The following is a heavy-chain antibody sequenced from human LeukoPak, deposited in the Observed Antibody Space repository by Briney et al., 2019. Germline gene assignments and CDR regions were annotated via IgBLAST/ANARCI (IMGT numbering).Heavy chain of an antibody. CDR2: IYYSGST. CDR1: GGSISSSSYY. CDR3: ARIGFYYDSSGLGYSWFDP. Sequence: PSETLSLTCTVSGGSISSSSYYWGCIRQPPGKGLECIGSIYYSGSTYYNPSLKSRVTISVDTSKNQFSLKLSSVTAADTAVYYCARIGFYYDSSGLGYSWFDPWGQGTLVTVSS. D-gene: IGHD3-22*01. V-gene: IGHV4-39*07. J-gene: IGHJ5*02.